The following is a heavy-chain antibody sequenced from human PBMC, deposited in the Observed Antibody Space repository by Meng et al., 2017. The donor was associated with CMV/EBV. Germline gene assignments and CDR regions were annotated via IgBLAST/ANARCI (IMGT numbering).Heavy chain of an antibody. D-gene: IGHD4-23*01. Sequence: LRLSCAISGDSVSSNSAAWNWNRQSPSRGLEWLGRTYYRSKWYNDYAVSVKSRITINPDTSKNQFSLQLNSVTPEDTAVYYCARDAEPPVVTPYYYYYGMDVWGQGTTVTVSS. CDR3: ARDAEPPVVTPYYYYYGMDV. CDR2: TYYRSKWYN. J-gene: IGHJ6*02. V-gene: IGHV6-1*01. CDR1: GDSVSSNSAA.